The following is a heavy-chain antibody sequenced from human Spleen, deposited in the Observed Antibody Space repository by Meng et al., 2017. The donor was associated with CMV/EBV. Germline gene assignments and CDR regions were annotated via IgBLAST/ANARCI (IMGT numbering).Heavy chain of an antibody. Sequence: ASVKVSCKASGYTFTGYYMNWLRQAPGQGLEWLGWINPNSGGANYAQKFQGRVTMTTDTSITTAYMELSRLRSDDTAVYYCARGQVQCSTINCHDYRFSGMDVWGQGTTVTVSS. D-gene: IGHD2/OR15-2a*01. CDR3: ARGQVQCSTINCHDYRFSGMDV. J-gene: IGHJ6*02. CDR1: GYTFTGYY. CDR2: INPNSGGA. V-gene: IGHV1-2*02.